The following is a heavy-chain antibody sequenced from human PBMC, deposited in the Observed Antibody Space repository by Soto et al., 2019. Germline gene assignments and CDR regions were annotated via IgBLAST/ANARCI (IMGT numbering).Heavy chain of an antibody. V-gene: IGHV6-1*01. D-gene: IGHD3-22*01. Sequence: SQTLSLTCAISGDSVSSNSAAWNWIRQSPSRGLEWLGRTYYRSKWYNDYAVSVKSRITINPDTSKNQFSLQLNSVTPEDTAVYYCAREGPYYYDSSGYYYSDAFDIWGQGTMVTVSS. CDR1: GDSVSSNSAA. J-gene: IGHJ3*02. CDR2: TYYRSKWYN. CDR3: AREGPYYYDSSGYYYSDAFDI.